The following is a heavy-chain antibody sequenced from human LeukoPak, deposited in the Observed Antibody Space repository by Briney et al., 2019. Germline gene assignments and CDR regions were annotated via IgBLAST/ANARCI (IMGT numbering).Heavy chain of an antibody. Sequence: GGSLRLSCAASGFTFSSYSMNWVRQAPGKGLEWVSYISSSSSTIYYADSVKGRFTISRDNAKNSLYLQMNSLRAEDTAVYYCAREGAGKGYSSSWYGGNYYYGMDVWGQGTTVTVSS. CDR1: GFTFSSYS. D-gene: IGHD6-13*01. CDR3: AREGAGKGYSSSWYGGNYYYGMDV. V-gene: IGHV3-48*04. CDR2: ISSSSSTI. J-gene: IGHJ6*02.